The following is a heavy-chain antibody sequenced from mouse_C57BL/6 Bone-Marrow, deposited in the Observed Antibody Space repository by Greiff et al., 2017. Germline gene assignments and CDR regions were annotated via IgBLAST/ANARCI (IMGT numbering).Heavy chain of an antibody. Sequence: EVQLVESGGGLVKPGGSLKLSCAASGFTFSSYAMSWVRQTPEKRLEWVATISDGGSYTYYPDNVKGRFTISRDNAKNNLYLQMSHLKSEDTAMYYCARGIYYWYFDVWGTGTTVTVSS. CDR2: ISDGGSYT. D-gene: IGHD1-1*01. V-gene: IGHV5-4*01. CDR3: ARGIYYWYFDV. J-gene: IGHJ1*03. CDR1: GFTFSSYA.